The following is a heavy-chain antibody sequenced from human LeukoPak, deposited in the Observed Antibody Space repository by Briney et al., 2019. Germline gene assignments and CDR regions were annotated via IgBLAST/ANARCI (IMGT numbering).Heavy chain of an antibody. CDR1: GFTFSSYG. Sequence: GGSLRLSCAASGFTFSSYGMHWVRQAPGKGLEWVAVIWYDGSNKYYADSVKGRFTISRDNSKNTLYLQMNSLRAEDTAVYYCAKEPVVVIPYHFDYWGQGTLVTVSS. J-gene: IGHJ4*02. CDR3: AKEPVVVIPYHFDY. D-gene: IGHD3-22*01. V-gene: IGHV3-33*06. CDR2: IWYDGSNK.